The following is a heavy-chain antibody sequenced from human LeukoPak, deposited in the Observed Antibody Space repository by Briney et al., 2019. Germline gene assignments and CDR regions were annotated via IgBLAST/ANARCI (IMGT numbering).Heavy chain of an antibody. D-gene: IGHD6-13*01. V-gene: IGHV1-8*01. Sequence: ASVKVSCKVSGYTLTELSMHWVRQAPGKGLEWMGWMNPNSGNTGYAQKFQGRVTMTRNTSISTAYMELSSLRSEDTAVYYCARVKGTWGQGTLVTVSS. CDR1: GYTLTELS. J-gene: IGHJ5*02. CDR3: ARVKGT. CDR2: MNPNSGNT.